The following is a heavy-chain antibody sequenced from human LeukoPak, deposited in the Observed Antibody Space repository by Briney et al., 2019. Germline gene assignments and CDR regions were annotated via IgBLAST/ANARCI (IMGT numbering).Heavy chain of an antibody. V-gene: IGHV3-23*01. J-gene: IGHJ4*02. Sequence: GGSLRLSCAASGFTFSSYAMSWVRQAPGKGLEWVSAINSGGSTYYADSVKGRFTISRDNSKNTLYLQMNSLRAEDTAVYYCARDKYSSSPYYFDYWGQGTLVTVSS. CDR1: GFTFSSYA. CDR2: INSGGST. CDR3: ARDKYSSSPYYFDY. D-gene: IGHD6-6*01.